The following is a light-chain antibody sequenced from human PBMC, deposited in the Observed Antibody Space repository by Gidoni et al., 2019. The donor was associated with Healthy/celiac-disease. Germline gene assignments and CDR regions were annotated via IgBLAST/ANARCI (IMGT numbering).Light chain of an antibody. CDR2: GAS. V-gene: IGKV3-20*01. CDR1: QSVSSSY. Sequence: PGERATLSCRASQSVSSSYLAWYQQKPGQAPRLLIYGASSRATGIPDRFSGSGSGTDFTLTISRLEPEDFAVYYCQQYGSSRWTFGQGTKVEIK. J-gene: IGKJ1*01. CDR3: QQYGSSRWT.